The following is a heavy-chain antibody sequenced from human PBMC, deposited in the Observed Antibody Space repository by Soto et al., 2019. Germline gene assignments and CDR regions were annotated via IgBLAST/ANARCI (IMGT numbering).Heavy chain of an antibody. V-gene: IGHV5-10-1*01. CDR1: GYSFTSYW. CDR2: IDPSDSYT. CDR3: AREYCSGGSCYSDAFDI. D-gene: IGHD2-15*01. J-gene: IGHJ3*02. Sequence: PGESLKISCKGSGYSFTSYWISWVRQMPGKGLDWMWRIDPSDSYTNYSPSFQGHVTISAYKSISIAYLQWSSLKASDTAMYYCAREYCSGGSCYSDAFDIWGQGTMVTVSS.